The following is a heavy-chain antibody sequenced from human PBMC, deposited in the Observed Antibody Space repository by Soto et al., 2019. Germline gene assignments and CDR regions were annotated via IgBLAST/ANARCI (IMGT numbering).Heavy chain of an antibody. D-gene: IGHD6-6*01. V-gene: IGHV5-51*01. Sequence: GESLKISCHGSGYSFAIYWIGWVRQMPGKDLEWMGIIYPGDSDTRYSPSFQGQVTISADKSLRTAYLQWTSLKASDTALYYCARTRSFTLGFYYDGMDVWGQGTTVTVSS. CDR2: IYPGDSDT. CDR3: ARTRSFTLGFYYDGMDV. J-gene: IGHJ6*02. CDR1: GYSFAIYW.